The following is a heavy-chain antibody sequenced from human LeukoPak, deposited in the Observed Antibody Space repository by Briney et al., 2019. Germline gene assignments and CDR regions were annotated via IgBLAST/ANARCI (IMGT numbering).Heavy chain of an antibody. CDR3: ARDSSSWAVDY. D-gene: IGHD6-13*01. V-gene: IGHV1-46*01. Sequence: ASVKVSCKASGYTFTSYYMHWVGQAPGQGLEWMGIINPSGGSTSYAQKFQGRVTMTRDTSTSTVYMDLSSLRSEDTAVYYCARDSSSWAVDYWGQGTLVTVSS. J-gene: IGHJ4*02. CDR1: GYTFTSYY. CDR2: INPSGGST.